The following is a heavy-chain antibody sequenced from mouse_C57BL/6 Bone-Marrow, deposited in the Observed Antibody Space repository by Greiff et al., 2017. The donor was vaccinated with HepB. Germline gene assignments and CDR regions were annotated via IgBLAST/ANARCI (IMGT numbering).Heavy chain of an antibody. CDR1: GFTFSDYY. CDR3: ARHGGNSLWFAY. J-gene: IGHJ3*01. CDR2: ISNGGGST. V-gene: IGHV5-12*01. Sequence: EVQGVESGGGLVQPGGSLKLSCAASGFTFSDYYMYWVRQTPEKRLEWVAYISNGGGSTYYPDTVKGRFTISRDNAKNTLYLEMSRLKSEDTAMYYCARHGGNSLWFAYWGQGTLVTVSA. D-gene: IGHD2-1*01.